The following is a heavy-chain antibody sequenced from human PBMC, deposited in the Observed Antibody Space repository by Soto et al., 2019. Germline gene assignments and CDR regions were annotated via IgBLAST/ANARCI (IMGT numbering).Heavy chain of an antibody. CDR1: GFTFSSYA. CDR2: VSGSGGST. J-gene: IGHJ5*01. Sequence: GGSLRLSCAASGFTFSSYAMSWVRQAPGKGLEWVSAVSGSGGSTYYADSVKGRFTISRDNSKNTLYMQMNSLRVEDTAVYYCPKADYGHYVRTTSFDPWGQGTLVTVSS. D-gene: IGHD4-17*01. V-gene: IGHV3-23*01. CDR3: PKADYGHYVRTTSFDP.